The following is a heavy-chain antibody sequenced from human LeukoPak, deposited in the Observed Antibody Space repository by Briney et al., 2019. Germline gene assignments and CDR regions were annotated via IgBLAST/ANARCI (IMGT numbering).Heavy chain of an antibody. D-gene: IGHD5-18*01. J-gene: IGHJ4*02. V-gene: IGHV4-59*11. CDR2: VFDSGRT. Sequence: PSETLSLTCTVSGGSMTTHRWNWIRQTPGKGLEWIGYVFDSGRTKENPSLKSRVTLSADTSKNQLSLRLSSVTAADTAVYYCTTIKRGNIFGYFDFWGQGILVTVPS. CDR3: TTIKRGNIFGYFDF. CDR1: GGSMTTHR.